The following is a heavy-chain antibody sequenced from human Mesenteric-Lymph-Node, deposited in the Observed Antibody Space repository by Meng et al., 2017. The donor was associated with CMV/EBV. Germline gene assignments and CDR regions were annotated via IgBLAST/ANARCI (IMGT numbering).Heavy chain of an antibody. D-gene: IGHD3-22*01. CDR3: ASTREGYYYDRSGIDY. J-gene: IGHJ4*02. Sequence: GSLRLSCTVSGGSVSSGSYRWTWIRQPPGKGLEWIGYIYYTGSTNYNPSLKSRVTISLDTSKNQFSLKLSSVTAADTAVYYCASTREGYYYDRSGIDYRGQGTLVTVSS. V-gene: IGHV4-61*01. CDR1: GGSVSSGSYR. CDR2: IYYTGST.